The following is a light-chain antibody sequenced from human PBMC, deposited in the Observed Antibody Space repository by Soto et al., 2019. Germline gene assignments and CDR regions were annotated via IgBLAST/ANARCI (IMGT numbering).Light chain of an antibody. Sequence: DIKMTQSPATVSASVGEGVTITCRASQSISSWLAGYQQKPGKAPKLLIYKASTLKSGVPSRFSGSGSGTEFTLTISSLQPDDFAPYYCQHYNSYSEAFGQGTKVAIK. CDR1: QSISSW. V-gene: IGKV1-5*03. CDR2: KAS. J-gene: IGKJ1*01. CDR3: QHYNSYSEA.